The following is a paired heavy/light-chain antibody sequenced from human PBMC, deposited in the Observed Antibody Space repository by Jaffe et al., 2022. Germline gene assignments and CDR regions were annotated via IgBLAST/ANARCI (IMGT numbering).Heavy chain of an antibody. Sequence: EVQLVESGGGLVKPGGSLRLSCAASGFTFSTYDMNWVRQAPGKGLEWVSSISSSTNYIYYADSVKGRFTISRDNAKNSLYLQMNSLRAEDTAVYYCARESTYCSGGNCYFSDYWGQGTLVTVSS. CDR1: GFTFSTYD. CDR2: ISSSTNYI. D-gene: IGHD2-15*01. V-gene: IGHV3-21*01. CDR3: ARESTYCSGGNCYFSDY. J-gene: IGHJ4*02.
Light chain of an antibody. Sequence: DIQMTQSPSTLSASVGDRVTITCRASQSISSWLAWYQQKPGKAPKLLIYKASSLESGVPSRFSGSGSGTEFTLTINSLQPDDFATYYCQQYNSYWTFGQGTKVEIK. J-gene: IGKJ1*01. CDR1: QSISSW. V-gene: IGKV1-5*03. CDR2: KAS. CDR3: QQYNSYWT.